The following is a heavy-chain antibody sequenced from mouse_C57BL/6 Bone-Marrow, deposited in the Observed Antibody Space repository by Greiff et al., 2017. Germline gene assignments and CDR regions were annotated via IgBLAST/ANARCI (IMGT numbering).Heavy chain of an antibody. Sequence: QVQLQQPGAELVKPGASVKMSCKASGYTFTSSWITWVKQRPGQGLEWIGDIYPGCGSTNYNEKFKSKGTLTVDTSSSTDYMQLSSLTSEDSAVYYSARPYYSNYWYFDVWGTGTTVTVSS. V-gene: IGHV1-55*01. CDR2: IYPGCGST. J-gene: IGHJ1*03. CDR3: ARPYYSNYWYFDV. D-gene: IGHD2-5*01. CDR1: GYTFTSSW.